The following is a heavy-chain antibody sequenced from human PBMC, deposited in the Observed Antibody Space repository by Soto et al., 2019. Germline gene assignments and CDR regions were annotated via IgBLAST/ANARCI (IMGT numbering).Heavy chain of an antibody. V-gene: IGHV3-48*02. J-gene: IGHJ4*02. D-gene: IGHD2-8*01. CDR2: ISGSGDTK. CDR1: GFTFSSCS. CDR3: AKYCSSDVCFDH. Sequence: GGSLRLSCASSGFTFSSCSMNWVRQAPGKGLEWVSFISGSGDTKYYADSVKGRFTISRDNAKNSLYLQMSSLRDEDTAVYYCAKYCSSDVCFDHWGQGTLVTVS.